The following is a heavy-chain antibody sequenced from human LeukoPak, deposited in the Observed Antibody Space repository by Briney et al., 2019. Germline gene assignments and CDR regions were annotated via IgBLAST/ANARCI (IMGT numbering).Heavy chain of an antibody. D-gene: IGHD2-2*02. V-gene: IGHV1-8*01. CDR3: AREDCSSTSCYSDYYYGMDV. Sequence: ASVKVSCKASGYTFTSYDINWVRQATGQGLEWMGWMNPNSGNTGYAQKFQGRVTMTRNTSISTAYMELSSLRSEDTAVYYCAREDCSSTSCYSDYYYGMDVWGQGTTVTVSS. J-gene: IGHJ6*02. CDR1: GYTFTSYD. CDR2: MNPNSGNT.